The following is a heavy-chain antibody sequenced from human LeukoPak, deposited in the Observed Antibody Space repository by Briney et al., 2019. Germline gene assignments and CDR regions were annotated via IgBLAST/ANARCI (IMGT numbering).Heavy chain of an antibody. V-gene: IGHV1-2*02. CDR1: GFTFTGYY. CDR3: ARLADCSSSSCRSFDY. J-gene: IGHJ4*02. CDR2: INPNSGFT. Sequence: ASVKVSCKASGFTFTGYYMHWVRQAPGQGLEWMGWINPNSGFTNYAQKFQGRVTMTRDTSISTAYMELSRLRSDDTAVYYCARLADCSSSSCRSFDYWGQGTLVTVSS. D-gene: IGHD2-2*01.